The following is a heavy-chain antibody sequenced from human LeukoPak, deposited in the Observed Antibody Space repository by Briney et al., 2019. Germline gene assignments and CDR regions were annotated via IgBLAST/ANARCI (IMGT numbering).Heavy chain of an antibody. Sequence: ASVKVSCKASSYTFTSYGINWVRQAPGQGLEWMGCISAYNGNTNYAQKLQGRVTMTTDTSTSTAYMELRSLRSDDTAVYYCARDGITIFGAFNYYYYMDVWGKGTTVTVSS. CDR1: SYTFTSYG. D-gene: IGHD3-3*01. J-gene: IGHJ6*03. CDR3: ARDGITIFGAFNYYYYMDV. CDR2: ISAYNGNT. V-gene: IGHV1-18*01.